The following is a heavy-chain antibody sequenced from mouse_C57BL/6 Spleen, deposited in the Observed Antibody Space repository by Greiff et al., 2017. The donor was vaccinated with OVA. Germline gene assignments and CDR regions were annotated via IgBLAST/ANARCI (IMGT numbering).Heavy chain of an antibody. CDR2: ISDGGSYT. J-gene: IGHJ4*01. V-gene: IGHV5-4*01. D-gene: IGHD1-1*01. Sequence: EVQVVESGGGLVKPGGSLKLSCAASGFTFSSYAMSWVRQTPEKRLEWVATISDGGSYTYYPDNVKGRFTISRDNAKNNLYLQMSHLKSEDTAMYYCARDGGGSSYAMDYWGQGTSVTVSS. CDR3: ARDGGGSSYAMDY. CDR1: GFTFSSYA.